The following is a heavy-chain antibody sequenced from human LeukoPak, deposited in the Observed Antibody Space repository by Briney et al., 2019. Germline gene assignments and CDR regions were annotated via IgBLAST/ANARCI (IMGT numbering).Heavy chain of an antibody. CDR1: GGSISSYY. Sequence: QTSETLSLTCTVSGGSISSYYWSWIRQPPGKGLEWIGYIHDTRGTNYNPYLKSRVTMSLDTSKNHFSLSLNSVTAADTAVYFCAGGIGYATSPADHLGQGTLVIVSS. V-gene: IGHV4-59*01. CDR3: AGGIGYATSPADH. CDR2: IHDTRGT. D-gene: IGHD6-13*01. J-gene: IGHJ5*02.